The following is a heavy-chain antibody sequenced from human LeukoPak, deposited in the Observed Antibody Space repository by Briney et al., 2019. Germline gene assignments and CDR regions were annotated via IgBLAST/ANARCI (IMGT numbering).Heavy chain of an antibody. CDR3: ARVYYDSSGYYSYLDY. V-gene: IGHV3-21*01. CDR1: GFTFSSYE. D-gene: IGHD3-22*01. Sequence: GGSLRLSCAASGFTFSSYEMNWVRQAPGKGLEWVSSISSSSSYIYYADSVKGRFTISRDNAKNSLYLQMNSLRAEDTAVYYCARVYYDSSGYYSYLDYWGQGTLVTVSS. CDR2: ISSSSSYI. J-gene: IGHJ4*02.